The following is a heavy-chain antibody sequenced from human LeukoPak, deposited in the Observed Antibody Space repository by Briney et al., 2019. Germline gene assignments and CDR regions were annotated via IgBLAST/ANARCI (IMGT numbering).Heavy chain of an antibody. J-gene: IGHJ5*02. CDR1: GGSISSGDYY. V-gene: IGHV4-30-4*08. D-gene: IGHD2-8*01. Sequence: PSQTLSLTCTVSGGSISSGDYYWSWIRQPPGKGLEWIGYIYYSGSTYYNPSLKSRVTISVDTSKNQFSLKLSSVTAADTAVYYCARGEYCTNGVCSMYNWFDPWGQGTLVTVSS. CDR2: IYYSGST. CDR3: ARGEYCTNGVCSMYNWFDP.